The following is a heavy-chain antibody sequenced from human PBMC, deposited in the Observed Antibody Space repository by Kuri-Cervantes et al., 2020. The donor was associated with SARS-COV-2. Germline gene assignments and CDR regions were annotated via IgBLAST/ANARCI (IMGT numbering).Heavy chain of an antibody. CDR3: ARHRSGDRYYYYYMDV. CDR1: GESFSGYY. D-gene: IGHD7-27*01. J-gene: IGHJ6*03. V-gene: IGHV4-34*01. CDR2: INHRGST. Sequence: SETLSLTCAFYGESFSGYYWNWIRQTPGKGLEWIGEINHRGSTNYNPSLKSRVTISVDTSSKQFSLNLSSVTAADTAVYYCARHRSGDRYYYYYMDVWGKGTTVTVSS.